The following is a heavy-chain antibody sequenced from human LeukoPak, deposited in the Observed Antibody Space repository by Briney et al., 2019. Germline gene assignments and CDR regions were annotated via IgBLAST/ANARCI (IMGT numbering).Heavy chain of an antibody. D-gene: IGHD5-24*01. Sequence: ASVKVSCKASGGTFSSYTISWVRQAPGQGLEWMGIINPSGGSTSYAQKFQGRVTMTRDTSTSTVYMELSSLRSEDTAVYYCARPRDGYNYYYFDYWGQGTLVTVSS. CDR3: ARPRDGYNYYYFDY. V-gene: IGHV1-46*01. CDR2: INPSGGST. J-gene: IGHJ4*02. CDR1: GGTFSSYT.